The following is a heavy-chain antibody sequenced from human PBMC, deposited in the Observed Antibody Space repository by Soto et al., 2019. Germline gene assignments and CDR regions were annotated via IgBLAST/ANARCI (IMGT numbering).Heavy chain of an antibody. Sequence: QPQLQESGPGLVRPSETLSLTCSVSGGSITSRSSYWAWIRQPPGKGLEWIGTFFSGSTFSNPSLRSRVTISKDTSRNQFSLKLTSVAATDTAMYYCATTRGLAVGGSFNYWGQGALVTVSS. CDR3: ATTRGLAVGGSFNY. CDR1: GGSITSRSSY. CDR2: FFSGST. D-gene: IGHD6-13*01. V-gene: IGHV4-39*01. J-gene: IGHJ4*02.